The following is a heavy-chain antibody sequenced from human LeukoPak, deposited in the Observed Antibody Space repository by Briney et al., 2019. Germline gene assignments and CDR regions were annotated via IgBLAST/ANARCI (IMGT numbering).Heavy chain of an antibody. CDR2: INPNSGGT. Sequence: GASVKVSCKASGYTFTGYYMHWVRQAPGQGLEWMGWINPNSGGTNYAQKFQGRVTMTRDTSTSTVYMELSSLRSEDTAVYYCARDQSVVVSQIDYWGQGTLVTVSS. CDR3: ARDQSVVVSQIDY. D-gene: IGHD3-22*01. CDR1: GYTFTGYY. V-gene: IGHV1-2*02. J-gene: IGHJ4*02.